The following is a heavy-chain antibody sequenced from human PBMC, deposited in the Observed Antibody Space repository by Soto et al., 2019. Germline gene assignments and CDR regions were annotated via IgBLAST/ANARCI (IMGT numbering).Heavy chain of an antibody. V-gene: IGHV4-34*01. Sequence: SETLSLTCAVYGGSFSGYYWSWIRQPPGKGLEWIGEINHSGSTNYNPSLKSRVTISVDTSKNQFSLKLSSVTAADTAVYYCARGTKYYDFWSGYYYFDYWGQGTLVTVSS. D-gene: IGHD3-3*01. CDR1: GGSFSGYY. J-gene: IGHJ4*02. CDR2: INHSGST. CDR3: ARGTKYYDFWSGYYYFDY.